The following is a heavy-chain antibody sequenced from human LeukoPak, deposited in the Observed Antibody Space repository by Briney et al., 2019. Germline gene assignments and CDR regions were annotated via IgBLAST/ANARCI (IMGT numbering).Heavy chain of an antibody. Sequence: ASVKVSCKVSRYTLTELSMHWVRQAPGKGLEWMGGFDPEDGETIYAQKFQGRVTMTEDTSTDTAYMELSSLRSEDTAVYYCATDPPNYYDSSGQSTTPNWGQGTLVTVSS. CDR2: FDPEDGET. V-gene: IGHV1-24*01. D-gene: IGHD3-22*01. CDR3: ATDPPNYYDSSGQSTTPN. CDR1: RYTLTELS. J-gene: IGHJ4*02.